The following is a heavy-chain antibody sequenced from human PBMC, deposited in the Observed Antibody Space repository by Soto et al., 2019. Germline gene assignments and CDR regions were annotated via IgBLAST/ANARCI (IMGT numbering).Heavy chain of an antibody. CDR2: IYSGGST. CDR3: ARVRTIFGVVISYYMDV. J-gene: IGHJ6*03. D-gene: IGHD3-3*01. V-gene: IGHV3-53*04. CDR1: GFTVSSNY. Sequence: GGSLGLSCAASGFTVSSNYMGWVRQAPGKGLEWVSVIYSGGSTYYADSVKGRFTISRHNSKNTLYLQMNSLRAEDTAVYYCARVRTIFGVVISYYMDVWGKGTTVTVSS.